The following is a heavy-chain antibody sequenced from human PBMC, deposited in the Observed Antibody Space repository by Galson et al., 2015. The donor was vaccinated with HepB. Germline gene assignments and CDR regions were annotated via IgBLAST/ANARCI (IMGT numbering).Heavy chain of an antibody. J-gene: IGHJ6*02. CDR1: GFTFSSYN. CDR3: ARDRGGSGSYLSKYYDMDV. V-gene: IGHV3-48*03. CDR2: ISSDYSSI. D-gene: IGHD3-10*01. Sequence: SLRLSCAASGFTFSSYNMNWVRQAPGKGLEWVSYISSDYSSIYYADSVKGRFTISRDNAKNSLWLQMNSLRAEDTAIYYCARDRGGSGSYLSKYYDMDVWGQGTTVTVSS.